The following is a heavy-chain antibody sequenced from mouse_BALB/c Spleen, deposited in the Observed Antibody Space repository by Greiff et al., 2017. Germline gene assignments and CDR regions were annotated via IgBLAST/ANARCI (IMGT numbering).Heavy chain of an antibody. Sequence: EVQLQESGGGLVKPGGSLKLSCAASGFTFSSYAMSWVRQTPEKRLEWVASISSGGSTYYPDSVKGRFTISRDNARNILYLQMSSLRSEDTAMYYCAREGNYYGSRGGMDYWGQGTSVTVSS. V-gene: IGHV5-6-5*01. CDR3: AREGNYYGSRGGMDY. CDR1: GFTFSSYA. CDR2: ISSGGST. J-gene: IGHJ4*01. D-gene: IGHD1-1*01.